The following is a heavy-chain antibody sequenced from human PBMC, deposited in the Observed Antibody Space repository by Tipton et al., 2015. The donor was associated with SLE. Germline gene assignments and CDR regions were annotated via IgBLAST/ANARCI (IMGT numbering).Heavy chain of an antibody. D-gene: IGHD5-12*01. CDR2: IRGKAYGGTT. J-gene: IGHJ4*02. V-gene: IGHV3-49*04. CDR1: GGSISSGGYY. CDR3: SRDKGPPGVATMGYFDH. Sequence: SLRLSCTVSGGSISSGGYYWSWVRQAPGKGLEWVSFIRGKAYGGTTEYAASVKGRFTISRGDSKSIAYLQMNSLKTEDTGVYYCSRDKGPPGVATMGYFDHWGQGTLVTVSS.